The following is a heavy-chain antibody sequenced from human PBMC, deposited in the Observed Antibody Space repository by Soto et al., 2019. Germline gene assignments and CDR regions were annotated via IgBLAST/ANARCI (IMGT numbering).Heavy chain of an antibody. D-gene: IGHD1-7*01. CDR2: IAGNGGDI. Sequence: GGSLRLSCEGSAFTFSSYAMAWVRQAPGKGLEWVSSIAGNGGDISYADSVKGRLTISRDNSKSTLFLQMDSLRAEDTAIYYCAKKYYRNYPVDQWGQGTMVTV. CDR3: AKKYYRNYPVDQ. V-gene: IGHV3-23*01. CDR1: AFTFSSYA. J-gene: IGHJ4*02.